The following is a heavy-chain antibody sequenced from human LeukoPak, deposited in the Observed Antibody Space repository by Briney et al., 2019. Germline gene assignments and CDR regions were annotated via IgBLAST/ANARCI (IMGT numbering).Heavy chain of an antibody. V-gene: IGHV3-30*03. D-gene: IGHD3-16*01. CDR1: GFTFSSYA. CDR3: ARAPPPWASPLYYFDY. J-gene: IGHJ4*02. CDR2: ISYDGSNK. Sequence: GGSLRLPCAASGFTFSSYAMSWVRQAPGKGLEWVAVISYDGSNKYYADSVKGRFTISRDNSKHTLYLQMNSLGAEDTAVYYCARAPPPWASPLYYFDYWGQGTLVTVSS.